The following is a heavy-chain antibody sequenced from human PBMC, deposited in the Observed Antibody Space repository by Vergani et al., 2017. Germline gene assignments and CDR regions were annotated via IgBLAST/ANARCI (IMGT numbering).Heavy chain of an antibody. Sequence: QVQLQESGPGLVKPSETLSLTCTVSGGSISSHYWSWIRQPPGKGLEWIGYIYYSGSTYYNPSLKSRVTISVDTSTNQFSLKLSSVTAADTAVYYCASYDFWSGYYPDEDWYFDLWGRGTLVTVSS. CDR3: ASYDFWSGYYPDEDWYFDL. CDR2: IYYSGST. V-gene: IGHV4-59*11. CDR1: GGSISSHY. J-gene: IGHJ2*01. D-gene: IGHD3-3*01.